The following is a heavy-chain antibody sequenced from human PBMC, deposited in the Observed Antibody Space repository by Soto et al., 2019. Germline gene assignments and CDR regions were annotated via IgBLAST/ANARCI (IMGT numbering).Heavy chain of an antibody. CDR2: IIPILGIA. D-gene: IGHD5-18*01. CDR1: GGTFSSYT. J-gene: IGHJ5*02. CDR3: ARELPQEYSYGSSTWFDP. V-gene: IGHV1-69*08. Sequence: QVQLVQSGAEVKKPGSSVKVSCKASGGTFSSYTISWVRQAPGQGLEWMGRIIPILGIANYAQKFQGRVTITADKSTSTAYMELSSRRSEDTAVYYCARELPQEYSYGSSTWFDPWGQGTLVTVSS.